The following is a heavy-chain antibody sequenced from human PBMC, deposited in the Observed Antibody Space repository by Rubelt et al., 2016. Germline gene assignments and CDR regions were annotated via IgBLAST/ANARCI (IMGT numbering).Heavy chain of an antibody. CDR3: ARSSSGCYPFDY. CDR2: IYYSGST. J-gene: IGHJ4*02. Sequence: QLQLQESGPGLVKPSETLSLTCTVSGGSISSSSYYWGWIRQPPGKGLEWIGYIYYSGSTNYNPALMSRVTRSVETAKNQFSLRLRSVTAADTAVYYCARSSSGCYPFDYWGQGTLVTVSS. CDR1: GGSISSSSYY. V-gene: IGHV4-61*05. D-gene: IGHD6-19*01.